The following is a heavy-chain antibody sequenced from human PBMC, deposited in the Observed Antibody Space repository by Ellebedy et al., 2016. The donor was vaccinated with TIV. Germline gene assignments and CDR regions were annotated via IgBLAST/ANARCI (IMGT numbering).Heavy chain of an antibody. D-gene: IGHD2-21*02. CDR1: GFIFSGSW. CDR3: ARDVAPVGQVTFDC. CDR2: INQDGSDE. Sequence: PGGSLRLSCAAPGFIFSGSWMTWVRQAPGKGLEWVANINQDGSDEYYVDSVKGRFTISRDNAKNSLYLQMNSLRAEDTAMYYCARDVAPVGQVTFDCWGQGTLVTVSS. J-gene: IGHJ4*02. V-gene: IGHV3-7*03.